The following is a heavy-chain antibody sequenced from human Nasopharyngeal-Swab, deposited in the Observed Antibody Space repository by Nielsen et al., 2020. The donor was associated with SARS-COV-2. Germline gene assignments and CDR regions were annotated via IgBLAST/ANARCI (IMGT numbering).Heavy chain of an antibody. CDR2: FYYSGIT. CDR1: GGSISSYY. V-gene: IGHV4-59*12. Sequence: SETLSLTCTVSGGSISSYYWSWIRQSPGKGLEGIGYFYYSGITNYNPSLKSRVTILIDTSKNKFSLKLNSVPAADTAVYYCAREVVGGLVDSWGQGTLITVSS. D-gene: IGHD1-26*01. CDR3: AREVVGGLVDS. J-gene: IGHJ4*02.